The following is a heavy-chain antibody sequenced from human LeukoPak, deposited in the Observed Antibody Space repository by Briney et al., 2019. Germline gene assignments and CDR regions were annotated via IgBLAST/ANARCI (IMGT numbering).Heavy chain of an antibody. V-gene: IGHV4-39*01. CDR2: IYYSGST. Sequence: SETLSLTCTVSGGSISSSSYYWGWIRQPPGKGLEWIGSIYYSGSTYYNPSLKSRVTISVDTSKNQFSLKLSSVTAADTAVYYCARLRYRGCQWELPDYWGQGTLVTVSS. J-gene: IGHJ4*02. CDR1: GGSISSSSYY. D-gene: IGHD1-26*01. CDR3: ARLRYRGCQWELPDY.